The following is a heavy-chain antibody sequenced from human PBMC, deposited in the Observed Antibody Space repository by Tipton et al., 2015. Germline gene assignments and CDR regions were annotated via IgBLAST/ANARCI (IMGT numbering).Heavy chain of an antibody. D-gene: IGHD3-16*01. CDR3: ARETIAGGFDS. J-gene: IGHJ4*02. V-gene: IGHV3-30*07. Sequence: GRFTISRDNSKNTLYLQMNSLRAEDTAVYYCARETIAGGFDSWGQGTLVTVSS.